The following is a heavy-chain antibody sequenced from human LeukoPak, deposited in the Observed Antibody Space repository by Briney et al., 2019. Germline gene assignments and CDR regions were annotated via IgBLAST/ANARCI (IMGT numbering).Heavy chain of an antibody. CDR3: ARGEAKYYYDSSGRFDY. D-gene: IGHD3-22*01. Sequence: ASVKVSCKASGYTFTGYYMHWVRQAPGQGLEWMGWINPNSGGTNYAQKFQGRVTMTRDTSISTAYMELSRLRSDDTAVYYCARGEAKYYYDSSGRFDYWGQGTLVTVSS. V-gene: IGHV1-2*02. CDR1: GYTFTGYY. CDR2: INPNSGGT. J-gene: IGHJ4*02.